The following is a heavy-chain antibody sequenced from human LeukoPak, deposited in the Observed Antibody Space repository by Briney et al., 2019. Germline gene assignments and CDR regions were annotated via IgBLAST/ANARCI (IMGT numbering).Heavy chain of an antibody. CDR1: GFTFSSYW. Sequence: PGGCLRLSCAASGFTFSSYWMSWVRQAPGKGLEWAANIKQDGSEKYYLDSVKGRFTISRDNAKNPRYLQMKILRAEDTSVYYCAKGPVAGTPYYMDVWGKGTTVTVSS. V-gene: IGHV3-7*03. D-gene: IGHD6-19*01. CDR2: IKQDGSEK. J-gene: IGHJ6*03. CDR3: AKGPVAGTPYYMDV.